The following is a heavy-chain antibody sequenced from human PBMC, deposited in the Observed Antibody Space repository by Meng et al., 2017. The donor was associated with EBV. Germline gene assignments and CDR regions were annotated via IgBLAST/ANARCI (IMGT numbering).Heavy chain of an antibody. V-gene: IGHV1-3*01. Sequence: QVQSVQSGAEVKNPGASVKVSCKASGYAFTSYILHWVRQAPGQRLEWMGWINVGVGYTKYSQKFQGRVTISSDTSATTGYMELSSLRSEDTAVYYCVRGPPAGVPGPGDYWGQGTLITVSS. CDR2: INVGVGYT. D-gene: IGHD3-10*01. CDR1: GYAFTSYI. J-gene: IGHJ4*02. CDR3: VRGPPAGVPGPGDY.